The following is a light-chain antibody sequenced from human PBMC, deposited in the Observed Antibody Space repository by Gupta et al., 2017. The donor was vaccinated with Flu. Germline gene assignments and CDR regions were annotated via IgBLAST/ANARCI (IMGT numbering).Light chain of an antibody. CDR3: QSFDTGLSGYV. CDR1: SSNIRANMV. J-gene: IGLJ1*01. Sequence: HSALPQPPPASSAPRGRVTTTSAARSSNIRANMVVHWYQQLPGTTPRLIIYDNKNRPSGVPDRFSGSKSGTTASLAITALQAEDEATYYCQSFDTGLSGYVFGTGTKVFVL. CDR2: DNK. V-gene: IGLV1-40*01.